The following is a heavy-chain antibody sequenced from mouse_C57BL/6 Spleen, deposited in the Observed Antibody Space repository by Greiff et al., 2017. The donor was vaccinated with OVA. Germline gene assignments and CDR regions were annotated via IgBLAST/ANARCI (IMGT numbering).Heavy chain of an antibody. J-gene: IGHJ2*01. V-gene: IGHV1-50*01. CDR3: ARDSYYHY. CDR2: IDPSDSYT. Sequence: QVQLKQSGAELVKPGASVKLSCKASGYTFTSYWMQWVKQRPGQGLEWIGEIDPSDSYTNYNQKFKGKATLTVDTSSSTAYMQLSSLTSEDSAVYYCARDSYYHYWGQGTTLTVSS. CDR1: GYTFTSYW. D-gene: IGHD1-1*01.